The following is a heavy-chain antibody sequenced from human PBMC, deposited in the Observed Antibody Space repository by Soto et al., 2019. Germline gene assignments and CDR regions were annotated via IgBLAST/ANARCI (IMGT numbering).Heavy chain of an antibody. CDR1: GGSISSGDYS. D-gene: IGHD2-8*01. J-gene: IGHJ5*02. CDR2: IYHSGST. V-gene: IGHV4-30-2*01. Sequence: QLQLQESGSGLVKPSQTLSLTCAVSGGSISSGDYSWSWIRQPPGKGLEWIGYIYHSGSTYYNPSLTVRFTISVGRSKTQCSPKLSSVTAAHTAVYSCARWWMYAPRFAPWGQGTLVTVSS. CDR3: ARWWMYAPRFAP.